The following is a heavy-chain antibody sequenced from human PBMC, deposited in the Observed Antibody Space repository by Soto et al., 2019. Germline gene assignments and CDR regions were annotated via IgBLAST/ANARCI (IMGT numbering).Heavy chain of an antibody. J-gene: IGHJ6*02. CDR3: ARSKYRYSSGWANYYYGMDV. V-gene: IGHV1-69*13. CDR1: GGTFSSYA. D-gene: IGHD6-19*01. Sequence: GASVKVSCKASGGTFSSYAISWVRQAPGQGLEWMGGIIPIFGTANYAQKFQGRVTITADESTSTAYMELSSLRPEDTAVYYCARSKYRYSSGWANYYYGMDVWGQGTTVTVSS. CDR2: IIPIFGTA.